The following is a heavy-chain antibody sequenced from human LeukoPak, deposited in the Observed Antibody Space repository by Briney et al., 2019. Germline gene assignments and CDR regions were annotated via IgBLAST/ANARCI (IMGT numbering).Heavy chain of an antibody. D-gene: IGHD3-10*01. J-gene: IGHJ6*03. V-gene: IGHV4-34*01. CDR3: ARGRVTMVRGAHGTQGYYMDV. CDR1: GGSFSGYY. CDR2: INHSGNT. Sequence: SETLSLTCAVYGGSFSGYYWSWIRQSPGKGLEWIGEINHSGNTKYNPSLKSRVTISVDTSKNQFSLKLSSVTAADTAVYYCARGRVTMVRGAHGTQGYYMDVWGKGTTVTVSS.